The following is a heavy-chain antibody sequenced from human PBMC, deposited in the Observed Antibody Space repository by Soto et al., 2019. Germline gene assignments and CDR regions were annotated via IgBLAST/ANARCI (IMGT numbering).Heavy chain of an antibody. CDR3: ARGGALSTSWYWGDGLDS. V-gene: IGHV1-69*06. Sequence: QVHLEQSGSEVKKSGSSVKVSCKASGYSFSSHAITWVRQAPGQGLEWMGGIIPVFGTPSYAQKFQGRVTISADKSTNTSYLELRSLRSEDTAVYYCARGGALSTSWYWGDGLDSWGQGTQVTVSS. CDR1: GYSFSSHA. J-gene: IGHJ4*02. CDR2: IIPVFGTP. D-gene: IGHD6-13*01.